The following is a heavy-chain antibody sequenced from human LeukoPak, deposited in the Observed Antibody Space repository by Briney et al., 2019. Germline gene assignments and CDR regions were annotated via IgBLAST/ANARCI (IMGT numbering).Heavy chain of an antibody. Sequence: GGSLRLSCAASGFTFSSYAMSWVRQAPGKGLEWVSAISGSGGSTYYADSVKGRFTISRDDSKNTLYLQMNSLRAEDTAVYYCARGPDILTGFSFDYWGQGTQVTVSS. CDR1: GFTFSSYA. CDR3: ARGPDILTGFSFDY. V-gene: IGHV3-23*01. CDR2: ISGSGGST. D-gene: IGHD3-9*01. J-gene: IGHJ4*02.